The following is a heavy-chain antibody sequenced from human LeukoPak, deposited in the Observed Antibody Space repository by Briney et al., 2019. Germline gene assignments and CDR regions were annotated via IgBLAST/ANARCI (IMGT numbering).Heavy chain of an antibody. D-gene: IGHD6-19*01. CDR1: GFTVSSNY. CDR3: ARATYNSGYKIDY. J-gene: IGHJ4*02. CDR2: IYSGGST. V-gene: IGHV3-53*01. Sequence: GGSLRLSCAASGFTVSSNYMSRVRQAPGKGLEWVSVIYSGGSTYYADSVKGRFTISRDNTKNSLYLQMTSLRVEDTAIYYCARATYNSGYKIDYWGQGTLVTVSS.